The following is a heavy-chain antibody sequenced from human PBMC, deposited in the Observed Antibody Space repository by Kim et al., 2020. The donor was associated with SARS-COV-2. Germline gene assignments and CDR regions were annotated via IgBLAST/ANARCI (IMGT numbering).Heavy chain of an antibody. D-gene: IGHD3-10*02. J-gene: IGHJ5*02. CDR3: ARGLGSGSYHSPFDP. Sequence: PSLKSRVTISVDTSKNQFSRRLNSVTAADTAIYYCARGLGSGSYHSPFDPWGQGILVIVSS. V-gene: IGHV4-59*09.